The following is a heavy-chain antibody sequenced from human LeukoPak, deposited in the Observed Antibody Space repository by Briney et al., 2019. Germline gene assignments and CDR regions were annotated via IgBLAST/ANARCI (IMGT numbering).Heavy chain of an antibody. V-gene: IGHV3-9*01. CDR2: ISWNSGSI. CDR1: GFTFDDYA. CDR3: AKVSGSTSANWFDP. Sequence: GGSLRLSCAASGFTFDDYAMHWVRQAPGKGLEWVSGISWNSGSIGYADSVKGRFTISRDNAKNSLYLQMNSLRAEDTAVYYCAKVSGSTSANWFDPWGQGTLVTVSS. D-gene: IGHD2-2*01. J-gene: IGHJ5*02.